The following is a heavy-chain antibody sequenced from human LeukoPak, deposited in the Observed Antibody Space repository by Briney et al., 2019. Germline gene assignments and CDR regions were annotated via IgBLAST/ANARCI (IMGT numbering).Heavy chain of an antibody. CDR3: ARANTVTSNYYYGMDP. D-gene: IGHD4-17*01. Sequence: GGSLRLSCAASGFTFRSHGMHWVRQAPGKGLEWVAVIWYDGSNKYFADSVKGRFTISRDNSKDTLHLQMNSLRAEDTAVYYCARANTVTSNYYYGMDPWGQGTLVTVSS. CDR2: IWYDGSNK. J-gene: IGHJ5*02. CDR1: GFTFRSHG. V-gene: IGHV3-33*01.